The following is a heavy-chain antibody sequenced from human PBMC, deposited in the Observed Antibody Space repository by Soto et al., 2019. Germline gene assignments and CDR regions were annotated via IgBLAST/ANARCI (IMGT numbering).Heavy chain of an antibody. CDR1: GYTFTGYF. CDR3: ARGGGCSGGSCYDPRPYYYYGMDV. V-gene: IGHV1-2*04. D-gene: IGHD2-15*01. J-gene: IGHJ6*02. CDR2: INPNSGGT. Sequence: GASVKGSCKASGYTFTGYFMHWVRQAPGQRLEWMGWINPNSGGTNYAQKFQGWVTMTRDTSISTAYMELSRLRSDDTAVYYCARGGGCSGGSCYDPRPYYYYGMDVWGQGTTVTVSS.